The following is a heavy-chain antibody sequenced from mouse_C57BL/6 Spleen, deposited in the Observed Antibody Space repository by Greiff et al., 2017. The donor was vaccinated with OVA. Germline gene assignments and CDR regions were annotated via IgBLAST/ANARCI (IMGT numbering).Heavy chain of an antibody. J-gene: IGHJ3*01. Sequence: QVQLQQPGAELVKPGASVKLSCKASGYTFTSYWMQWVKQRPGQGLEWIGEIDPSDSYTNYNQKFKGKATLTVDTSSSTAYMQLSSLTSEDSAVYYCARYSNYWFAYWGQGTLVTVSA. CDR3: ARYSNYWFAY. CDR1: GYTFTSYW. CDR2: IDPSDSYT. D-gene: IGHD2-5*01. V-gene: IGHV1-50*01.